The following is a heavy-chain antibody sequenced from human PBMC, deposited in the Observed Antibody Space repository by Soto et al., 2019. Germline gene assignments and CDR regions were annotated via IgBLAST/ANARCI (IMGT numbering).Heavy chain of an antibody. CDR3: TRGVLA. Sequence: SETLSLTCSVSGGSVNSGGYSWSWIRQPPGKGLEWIGFISPSGSPAYNPSLKSRVTISVDRPNNQISLEISSVTAADTAVYYCTRGVLAWGPGTLVTVSS. CDR2: ISPSGSP. D-gene: IGHD2-8*01. CDR1: GGSVNSGGYS. J-gene: IGHJ5*02. V-gene: IGHV4-30-2*01.